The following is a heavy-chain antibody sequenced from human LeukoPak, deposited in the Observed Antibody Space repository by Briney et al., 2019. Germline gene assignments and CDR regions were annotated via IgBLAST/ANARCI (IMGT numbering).Heavy chain of an antibody. CDR1: GGSFDRNS. J-gene: IGHJ6*02. CDR3: ARVQAVGEPGAVDAYYAHGMDV. V-gene: IGHV1-69*04. CDR2: IIPILGMA. Sequence: ASVKVSCKASGGSFDRNSLSWVRQAPGQGLEWMGRIIPILGMANYAQKFQGRVTITADTATSTAYMELSSLRSEDTAIYYCARVQAVGEPGAVDAYYAHGMDVWGQGTTVTVSS. D-gene: IGHD2/OR15-2a*01.